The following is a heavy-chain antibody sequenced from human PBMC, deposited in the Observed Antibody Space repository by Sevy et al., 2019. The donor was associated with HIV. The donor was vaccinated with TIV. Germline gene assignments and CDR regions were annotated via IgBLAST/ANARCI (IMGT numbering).Heavy chain of an antibody. Sequence: SQTLSLTCAISGDSVSSNSAAWNWIRQSPSRGLEWLGRTYYRSKWSNDYAVSVKSRITINPDTSKNQFSLQLNSVTPEDTAVYYCARDSAGFWSGYYVPFDYWGLGTLVTVSS. CDR3: ARDSAGFWSGYYVPFDY. J-gene: IGHJ4*02. V-gene: IGHV6-1*01. D-gene: IGHD3-3*01. CDR2: TYYRSKWSN. CDR1: GDSVSSNSAA.